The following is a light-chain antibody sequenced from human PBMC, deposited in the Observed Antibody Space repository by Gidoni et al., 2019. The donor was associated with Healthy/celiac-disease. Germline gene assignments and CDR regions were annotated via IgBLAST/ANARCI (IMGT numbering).Light chain of an antibody. J-gene: IGKJ1*01. Sequence: DIQLTQSPSSLSASVGDRVTITCRASQGISNYLAWYQQKPGKVPKLLIYAASTLQPGVPSRFSGSGSGTDVTLTISSRQAEDVATYYCQKYNSAPQTFGQGTKVEIK. CDR3: QKYNSAPQT. CDR1: QGISNY. CDR2: AAS. V-gene: IGKV1-27*01.